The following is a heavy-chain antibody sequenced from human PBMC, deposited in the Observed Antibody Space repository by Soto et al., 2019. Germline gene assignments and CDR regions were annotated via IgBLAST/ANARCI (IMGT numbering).Heavy chain of an antibody. CDR2: INHSGST. J-gene: IGHJ4*02. D-gene: IGHD1-20*01. CDR3: ARGEVTGTPLWY. CDR1: GGSFSGYY. V-gene: IGHV4-34*01. Sequence: LSLTCAVYGGSFSGYYWSWIRQPPGKGLEWIGEINHSGSTNYNPSLKSRVTISVDTSKNQFSLKLSSVTAADTAVYYCARGEVTGTPLWYWGQGTLVTVSS.